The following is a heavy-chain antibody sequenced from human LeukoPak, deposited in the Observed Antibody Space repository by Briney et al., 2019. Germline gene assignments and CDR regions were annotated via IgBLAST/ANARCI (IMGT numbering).Heavy chain of an antibody. CDR1: GFTFDDYA. Sequence: PGGSLRLSCAASGFTFDDYAMHWVRQAPGKGLEWVSGISWNSGSIGYADSVKGRFTVSRDNAKNSLYLQMNSLRAEDTALYYCAEEYYSGSYGNWFDPWGQGTLVTVSS. D-gene: IGHD1-26*01. CDR2: ISWNSGSI. J-gene: IGHJ5*02. V-gene: IGHV3-9*01. CDR3: AEEYYSGSYGNWFDP.